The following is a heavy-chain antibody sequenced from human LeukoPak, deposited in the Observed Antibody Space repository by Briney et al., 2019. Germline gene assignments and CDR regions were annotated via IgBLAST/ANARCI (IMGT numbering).Heavy chain of an antibody. CDR2: ISYDGSNK. V-gene: IGHV3-30*18. CDR3: ANSPVYCSSTSCPDY. Sequence: GGSLRLSCAASGFTFSSYGMHWVRQAPGKGLEWVAVISYDGSNKYYADSVKGRFTISRDNSKNTLYLQMNSLRAEDTAVYHCANSPVYCSSTSCPDYWGQGTLVTVSS. D-gene: IGHD2-2*01. CDR1: GFTFSSYG. J-gene: IGHJ4*02.